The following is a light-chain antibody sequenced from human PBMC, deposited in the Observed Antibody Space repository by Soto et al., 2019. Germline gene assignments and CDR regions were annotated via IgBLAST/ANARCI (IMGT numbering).Light chain of an antibody. J-gene: IGLJ1*01. Sequence: QSVLTQPASVSGSPGQSITISCTGSISDVGSYGPVSWYQQHPGQVPKLIIYEGNRRPSGVSSRFSGSKSGNTASLTISGLQAEDEAEYYCSSYTNINTRACVFGTGTKVTVL. V-gene: IGLV2-14*02. CDR3: SSYTNINTRACV. CDR1: ISDVGSYGP. CDR2: EGN.